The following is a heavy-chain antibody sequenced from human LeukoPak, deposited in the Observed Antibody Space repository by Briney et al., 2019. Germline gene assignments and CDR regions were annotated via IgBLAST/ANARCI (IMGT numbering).Heavy chain of an antibody. Sequence: GGSLRLSCAASGFTFSNYWMSWVRQAPGKGLDWVDHINQDGSEEHYMDSVKARFIISRDNAKNSLSLQMDSLRAEDTAVYYCVRDGGVSGYDLLDYWGQGTLVTVSS. CDR1: GFTFSNYW. CDR2: INQDGSEE. J-gene: IGHJ4*02. V-gene: IGHV3-7*01. D-gene: IGHD5-12*01. CDR3: VRDGGVSGYDLLDY.